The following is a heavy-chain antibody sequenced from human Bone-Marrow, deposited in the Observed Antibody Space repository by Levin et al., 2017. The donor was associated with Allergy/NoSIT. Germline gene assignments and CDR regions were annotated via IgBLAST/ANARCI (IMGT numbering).Heavy chain of an antibody. J-gene: IGHJ6*01. CDR2: IYHSGDT. V-gene: IGHV4-30-2*01. CDR3: DRYGPLGSGSYYGMDV. CDR1: GGSINTGGYS. Sequence: MSSETLSLTCAVSGGSINTGGYSWSWLRQPAGTGLEWIGYIYHSGDTYYNPTLKSRVTISADRSKNQFSLNLNSVTAADTAVYYCDRYGPLGSGSYYGMDVWGQGTTVTVSS. D-gene: IGHD3-10*01.